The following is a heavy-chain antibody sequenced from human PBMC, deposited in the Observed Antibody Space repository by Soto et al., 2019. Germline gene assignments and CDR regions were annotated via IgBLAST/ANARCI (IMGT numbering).Heavy chain of an antibody. Sequence: QVQLVQSGAEVKKPGASVKVSCKASGYTFTSYAMHWVRQAPGQRLEWMGWINAGNGNTKYSQEFQGRVTITRDTSASTAYMELSSLRSEDTAVYYCASEGDILTGLRSYCFDYWGQGTLVTVSS. D-gene: IGHD3-9*01. CDR2: INAGNGNT. V-gene: IGHV1-3*01. CDR3: ASEGDILTGLRSYCFDY. J-gene: IGHJ4*02. CDR1: GYTFTSYA.